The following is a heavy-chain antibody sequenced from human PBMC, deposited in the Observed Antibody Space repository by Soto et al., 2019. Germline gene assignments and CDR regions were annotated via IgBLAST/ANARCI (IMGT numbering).Heavy chain of an antibody. CDR2: IYHSGNA. Sequence: PSETLSLTCTVSGGSISSSSYYWGWIRQPPGKGLEWIGSIYHSGNAYYNPSLKSRVTISVDTSKNQFSLKVTSVTAADTALYYCARDYFDSSDSTTNWFDPWGQGTLVTVSS. CDR3: ARDYFDSSDSTTNWFDP. D-gene: IGHD3-22*01. V-gene: IGHV4-39*01. CDR1: GGSISSSSYY. J-gene: IGHJ5*02.